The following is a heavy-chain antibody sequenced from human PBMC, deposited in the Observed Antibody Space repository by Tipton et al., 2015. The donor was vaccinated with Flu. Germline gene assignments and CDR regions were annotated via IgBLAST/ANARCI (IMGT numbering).Heavy chain of an antibody. CDR2: VGGGGGPK. CDR1: GFTFSRYA. Sequence: QLVQSGGGLIQPGGSLRLSCAASGFTFSRYAMSWVRQVPGKGLEWVASVGGGGGPKYFADSVKGRFTISRDFSKNTLYLQMNSLRAEDTAVYYCAKVIPELVAGLDSWGQGTLVTVSS. V-gene: IGHV3-23*04. CDR3: AKVIPELVAGLDS. J-gene: IGHJ4*02. D-gene: IGHD6-19*01.